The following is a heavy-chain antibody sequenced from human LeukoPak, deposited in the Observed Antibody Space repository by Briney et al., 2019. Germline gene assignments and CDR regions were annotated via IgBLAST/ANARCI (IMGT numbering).Heavy chain of an antibody. V-gene: IGHV4-34*01. CDR2: INHSGST. CDR1: GGSFSGYY. CDR3: ARGRDGYNSH. J-gene: IGHJ4*02. Sequence: SETLSLTCAVYGGSFSGYYWSWIRQPPGKGLEWIGEINHSGSTNYNPSLKSRVTISVDTSKNQFSLKLSSVTAADTAVYYCARGRDGYNSHWGQGTLVTVSS. D-gene: IGHD5-24*01.